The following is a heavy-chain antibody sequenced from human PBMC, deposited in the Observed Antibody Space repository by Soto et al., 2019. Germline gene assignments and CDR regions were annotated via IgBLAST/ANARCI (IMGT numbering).Heavy chain of an antibody. J-gene: IGHJ4*02. D-gene: IGHD1-26*01. CDR2: ISAYNGNT. CDR1: GYTFTSYG. V-gene: IGHV1-18*01. CDR3: ARSSRKAGATDIDY. Sequence: GASVKVSCKASGYTFTSYGISWVRQAPGQGLEWMGWISAYNGNTNYAQKLQGRVTMTTDTSTSTAYMELRSLRSDDTAVYYCARSSRKAGATDIDYWGQGTLVTVSS.